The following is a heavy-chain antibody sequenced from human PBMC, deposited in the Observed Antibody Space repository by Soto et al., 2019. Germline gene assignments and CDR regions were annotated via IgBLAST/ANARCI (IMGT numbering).Heavy chain of an antibody. D-gene: IGHD1-26*01. Sequence: SETLSLTCTVSGGAISSGAISSSSYYWGWIRQPPGKGLQWIGSISYNGRTYYNPSLNSRVTISVDTSKSQFSLKVTSVTAADTAVYYCARHSAGGTTDWGQGTLVTVSS. J-gene: IGHJ4*02. CDR1: GGAISSGAISSSSYY. CDR2: ISYNGRT. CDR3: ARHSAGGTTD. V-gene: IGHV4-39*01.